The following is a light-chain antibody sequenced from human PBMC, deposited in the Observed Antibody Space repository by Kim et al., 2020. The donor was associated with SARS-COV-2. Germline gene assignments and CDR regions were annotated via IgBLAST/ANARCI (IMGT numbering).Light chain of an antibody. CDR1: QNLRNS. Sequence: SPAGSGTLTRRPSQNLRNSLAWYQQRPGQAPRLLIYDAVDRAPGSPARLNASGSGTDFTLTISSLEPEDFAVYYCQQRGTRPPGYTFGLGTKLEI. V-gene: IGKV3-11*01. CDR3: QQRGTRPPGYT. CDR2: DAV. J-gene: IGKJ2*01.